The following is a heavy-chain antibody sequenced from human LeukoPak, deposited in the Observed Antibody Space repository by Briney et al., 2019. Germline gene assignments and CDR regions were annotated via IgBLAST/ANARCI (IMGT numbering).Heavy chain of an antibody. CDR1: GGTFSSYA. D-gene: IGHD6-19*01. Sequence: RGASVKVSCKASGGTFSSYAISWVRQAPGQGLEWMGWMNPNSGNTGYAQKFQGRVTITRNTSISTAYMELSSLRSEDTAVYYCAVSPIAVAGSGFDYWGQGTLVTVSS. CDR2: MNPNSGNT. CDR3: AVSPIAVAGSGFDY. J-gene: IGHJ4*02. V-gene: IGHV1-8*03.